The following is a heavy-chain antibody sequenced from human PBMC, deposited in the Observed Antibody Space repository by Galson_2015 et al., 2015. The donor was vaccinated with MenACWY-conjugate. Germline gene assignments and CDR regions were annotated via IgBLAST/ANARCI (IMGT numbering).Heavy chain of an antibody. J-gene: IGHJ4*02. V-gene: IGHV3-74*01. D-gene: IGHD1-1*01. CDR3: AGHTNWSFDS. CDR2: IEADGSFS. Sequence: SYIEADGSFSNYADSVKGRFTISTDNAKNMVNLQMDGLGDEDTGVYFCAGHTNWSFDSWGQGTLVTVSS.